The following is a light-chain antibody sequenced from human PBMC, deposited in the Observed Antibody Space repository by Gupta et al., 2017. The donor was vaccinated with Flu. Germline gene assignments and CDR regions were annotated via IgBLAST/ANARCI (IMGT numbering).Light chain of an antibody. J-gene: IGKJ4*01. CDR1: QSVGSY. CDR2: DAS. Sequence: EIVLTQSPATLSSSPGERATLSCRASQSVGSYLAWYQQKPGQAPRLLIYDASNRATGIPARFSGGGSGTDFTLTISSLEPEDFAVYFCQQRSSWPSLTFGGGTKVEIK. CDR3: QQRSSWPSLT. V-gene: IGKV3-11*01.